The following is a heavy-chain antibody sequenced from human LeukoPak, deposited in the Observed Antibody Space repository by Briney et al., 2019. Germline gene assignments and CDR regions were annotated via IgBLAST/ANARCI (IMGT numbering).Heavy chain of an antibody. CDR3: AKVAGCGCSGGSCYCVDY. CDR2: ISGSGGST. J-gene: IGHJ4*02. CDR1: GFTFSSYA. Sequence: GGSLRLSCAASGFTFSSYAMSWVRQAPGKGLEWVSAISGSGGSTYYADSVKSRFTISRDNSKNTLYLQMNSLRAEDTAVYYGAKVAGCGCSGGSCYCVDYWGQGTMVTVSS. D-gene: IGHD2-15*01. V-gene: IGHV3-23*01.